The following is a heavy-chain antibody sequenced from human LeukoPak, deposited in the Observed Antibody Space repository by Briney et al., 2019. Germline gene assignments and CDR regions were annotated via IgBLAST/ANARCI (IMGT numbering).Heavy chain of an antibody. V-gene: IGHV1-46*01. CDR3: ARDLAIAAAPYGMDV. CDR1: GGTFSNYA. J-gene: IGHJ6*02. Sequence: ASVKVSCKASGGTFSNYAISWVRQAPGQGLEWMGIINPSGGRTNNAQQFQGRVTMTRDTSTSTVYMQLSSLRSEDTAVYYCARDLAIAAAPYGMDVWGQGTTVTVSS. CDR2: INPSGGRT. D-gene: IGHD6-13*01.